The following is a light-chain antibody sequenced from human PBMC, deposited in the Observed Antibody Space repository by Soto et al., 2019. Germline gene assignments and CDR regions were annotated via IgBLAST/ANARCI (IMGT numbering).Light chain of an antibody. CDR1: QALNTR. Sequence: EIVLTQSPATLSAFPGDRVTLSCRASQALNTRLAWYQHKPGQAPRLLIYLTSNRAAGVPSRFSAWGSETDFTLAISDVQPEGFAVYYCHQRQSWPRTFGQGTRWISN. CDR2: LTS. J-gene: IGKJ1*01. CDR3: HQRQSWPRT. V-gene: IGKV3-11*01.